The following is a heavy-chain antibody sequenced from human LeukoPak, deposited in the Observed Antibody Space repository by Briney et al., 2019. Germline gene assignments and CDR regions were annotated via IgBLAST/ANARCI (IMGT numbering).Heavy chain of an antibody. CDR1: GFTFSSYW. CDR3: AKGSIRGYSYGYFDY. Sequence: PGGSLRLSCAASGFTFSSYWMSWVRQAPGKGLEWVANIKQDGTEKYYADSVKGRFTISRDNAKNSLYLQMNSLRAEDMALYYCAKGSIRGYSYGYFDYWGQGTLVTVSS. V-gene: IGHV3-7*03. CDR2: IKQDGTEK. D-gene: IGHD5-18*01. J-gene: IGHJ4*02.